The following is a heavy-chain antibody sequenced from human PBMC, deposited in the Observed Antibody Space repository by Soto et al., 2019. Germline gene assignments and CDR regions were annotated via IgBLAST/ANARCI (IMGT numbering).Heavy chain of an antibody. Sequence: PSETLSLTCTVSGGSISSGGYYWSWIRQHPGKGLEWIGYIYYSGSTYYNPSLKSRVTISVDTSKNQFSLKLSSVTAADTAVYYCARVISRVTTLDYWGQGTLVTVSS. J-gene: IGHJ4*02. D-gene: IGHD4-17*01. CDR1: GGSISSGGYY. V-gene: IGHV4-31*03. CDR2: IYYSGST. CDR3: ARVISRVTTLDY.